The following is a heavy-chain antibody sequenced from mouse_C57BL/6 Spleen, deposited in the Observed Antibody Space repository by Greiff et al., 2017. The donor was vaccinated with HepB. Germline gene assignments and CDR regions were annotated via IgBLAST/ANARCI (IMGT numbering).Heavy chain of an antibody. Sequence: VQLQQSGAELARPGASVKLSCKASGYTFTSYGISWVKQRPGQGLEWIGEIYPSSGNTYYNEKFKGKATLTADKSSSTAYMELRRLTSEDSAVYFCASLETITTVVAPFDYWGQGTTLTVSS. CDR1: GYTFTSYG. V-gene: IGHV1-81*01. J-gene: IGHJ2*01. CDR2: IYPSSGNT. CDR3: ASLETITTVVAPFDY. D-gene: IGHD1-1*01.